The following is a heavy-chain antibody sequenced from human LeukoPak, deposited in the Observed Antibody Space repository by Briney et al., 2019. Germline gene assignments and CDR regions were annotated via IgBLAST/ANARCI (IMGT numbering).Heavy chain of an antibody. V-gene: IGHV4-4*07. CDR3: ARGSGYVTAHDAFDI. J-gene: IGHJ3*02. Sequence: SETLSLTCTVSGGSISSYYWSWLRQPAGKGLEWIGRIYTSGSTNYNPSLKSRVTMSVDTSKNQFSLKLSSVTAADTAVYYCARGSGYVTAHDAFDIWGQGTMVTVSS. CDR1: GGSISSYY. D-gene: IGHD6-25*01. CDR2: IYTSGST.